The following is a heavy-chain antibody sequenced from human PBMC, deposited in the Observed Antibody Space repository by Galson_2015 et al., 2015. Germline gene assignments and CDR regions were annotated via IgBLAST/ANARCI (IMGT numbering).Heavy chain of an antibody. CDR1: GFTFRSYS. J-gene: IGHJ4*02. Sequence: SLRLSCAASGFTFRSYSMNWVRQAPGKGLQWISYISSGSSTIYYADSVKGRFTISRDNAKNSLYLQMNSLRDEDTAVYYCAISPSLYSGYNRDWGQGTLVTVSS. CDR3: AISPSLYSGYNRD. CDR2: ISSGSSTI. D-gene: IGHD5-12*01. V-gene: IGHV3-48*02.